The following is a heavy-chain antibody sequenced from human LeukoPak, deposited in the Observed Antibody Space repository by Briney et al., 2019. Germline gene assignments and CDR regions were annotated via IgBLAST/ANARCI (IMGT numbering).Heavy chain of an antibody. CDR2: ISYDGSNK. CDR3: AKDRAAGPPIDY. Sequence: PGRSLRLSCAASGFTFSSYGMHWVRQAPGKGLEWVAVISYDGSNKYYADSVKGRFTISRDNSKNTLYLQMSSLRAEDTAVYYCAKDRAAGPPIDYWGQGTLVTVSS. J-gene: IGHJ4*02. D-gene: IGHD6-13*01. V-gene: IGHV3-30*18. CDR1: GFTFSSYG.